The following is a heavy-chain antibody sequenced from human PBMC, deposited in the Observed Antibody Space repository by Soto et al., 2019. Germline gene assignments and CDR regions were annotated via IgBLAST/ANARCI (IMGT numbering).Heavy chain of an antibody. V-gene: IGHV3-23*01. Sequence: EVQLLESGGGLVQPGGSLRLSCAASGFTFSSYAVSWVRQAPGKGLEWVSTISGSGSSTYYADSVRGRFTISRDNSKNTLSLQMNGLRADDTAIYYCAKSLDNWNGGGYFDYWGQGTLVTVSS. CDR2: ISGSGSST. J-gene: IGHJ4*02. CDR1: GFTFSSYA. CDR3: AKSLDNWNGGGYFDY. D-gene: IGHD1-1*01.